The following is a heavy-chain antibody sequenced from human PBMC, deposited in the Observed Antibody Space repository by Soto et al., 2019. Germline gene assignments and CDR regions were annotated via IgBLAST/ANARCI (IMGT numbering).Heavy chain of an antibody. CDR3: ARLPYSGYLQT. D-gene: IGHD1-26*01. J-gene: IGHJ1*01. CDR2: IYYSGAT. V-gene: IGHV4-39*02. CDR1: GDSISTSYYY. Sequence: KRSETLSLTWDVSGDSISTSYYYWGWSRQPPGKGLEWIARIYYSGATYYNPSLQSRVTISVDTSNNRFSLTLSSLTAADTAVYFCARLPYSGYLQTWGQGSLVTVSS.